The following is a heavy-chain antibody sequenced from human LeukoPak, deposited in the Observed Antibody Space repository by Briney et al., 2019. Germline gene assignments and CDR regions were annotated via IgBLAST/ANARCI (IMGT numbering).Heavy chain of an antibody. J-gene: IGHJ5*02. CDR1: GGSIRGTSYY. D-gene: IGHD3-10*01. Sequence: SETLSLTCIVSGGSIRGTSYYLGWIRQPPGEGLEWIGGLYYSGTTYYNPSVEGRVSISLDTSKNQFSLKLSSVTAADTAVYYCARDRQSMVRGVGNWFDPWGQGTLVTVSS. CDR3: ARDRQSMVRGVGNWFDP. V-gene: IGHV4-39*07. CDR2: LYYSGTT.